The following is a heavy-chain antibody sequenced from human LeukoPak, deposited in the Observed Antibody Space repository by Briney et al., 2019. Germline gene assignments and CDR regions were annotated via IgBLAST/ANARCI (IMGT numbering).Heavy chain of an antibody. D-gene: IGHD3-16*02. CDR1: GGTFSSYA. Sequence: SVKVSCKASGGTFSSYAISWVRQAPGQGLEWMGGIIPIFGTANYAQKFRGRVTITADESASTAYMELSSLRSEDTAVYYCASTLLGELSFDAFDIWGQGTMVTVSS. V-gene: IGHV1-69*13. CDR3: ASTLLGELSFDAFDI. J-gene: IGHJ3*02. CDR2: IIPIFGTA.